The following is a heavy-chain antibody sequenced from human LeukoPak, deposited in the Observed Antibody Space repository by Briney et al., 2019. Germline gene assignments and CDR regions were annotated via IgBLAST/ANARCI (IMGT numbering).Heavy chain of an antibody. Sequence: ASVKVSCKASGYTFTSYDINWVRQATGQGLEWMGWMNPNSGNTGYAQKFQGRVTMTRNTSISTAYMELSSLRSEDTAVYYCARGLLYSYFRIVGATHDGYWGQGTLVTVSS. CDR2: MNPNSGNT. V-gene: IGHV1-8*01. D-gene: IGHD1-26*01. CDR3: ARGLLYSYFRIVGATHDGY. J-gene: IGHJ4*02. CDR1: GYTFTSYD.